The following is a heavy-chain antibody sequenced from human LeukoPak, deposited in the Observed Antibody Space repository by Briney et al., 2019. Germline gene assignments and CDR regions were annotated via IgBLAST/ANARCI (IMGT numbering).Heavy chain of an antibody. CDR1: GFTVSSNY. CDR2: IYSGGTT. V-gene: IGHV3-66*01. J-gene: IGHJ4*02. Sequence: GGSLRLSCAASGFTVSSNYMSWVRQAPGQGLDWGSVIYSGGTTYYTDSVQGRFAISRDNSKNTLYLQMNSLRAEDTAVYYCARGLRYSSGWFLLDYWGQGTLVTVSS. CDR3: ARGLRYSSGWFLLDY. D-gene: IGHD6-19*01.